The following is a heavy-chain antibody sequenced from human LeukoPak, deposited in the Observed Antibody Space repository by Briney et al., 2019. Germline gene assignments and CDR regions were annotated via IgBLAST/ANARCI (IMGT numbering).Heavy chain of an antibody. CDR2: IYYSGST. D-gene: IGHD6-19*01. Sequence: SQTLSLTCTVSGGSISSGGYYWSWIRQHPGKGLEWIGYIYYSGSTNYNPSLKSRVTISVDTSKNQFSLKLSSVTAADTAVYYCARPRGRQGWAFDIWGQGTMVTVSS. V-gene: IGHV4-31*03. J-gene: IGHJ3*02. CDR3: ARPRGRQGWAFDI. CDR1: GGSISSGGYY.